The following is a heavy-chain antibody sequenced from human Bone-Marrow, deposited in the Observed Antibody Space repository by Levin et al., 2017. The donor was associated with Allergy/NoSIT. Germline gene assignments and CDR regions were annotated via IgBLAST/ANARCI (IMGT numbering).Heavy chain of an antibody. CDR3: ARSVGTTDPDYYYYYGMDV. J-gene: IGHJ6*02. V-gene: IGHV4-34*01. D-gene: IGHD1-1*01. Sequence: SETLSLTCAVYGGSFSGYYWSWIRQPPGKGLEWIGEINHSGSTNYNPSLKSRVTISVDTSKNQFSLKLSSVTAADTAVYYCARSVGTTDPDYYYYYGMDVWGQGTTVTVSS. CDR1: GGSFSGYY. CDR2: INHSGST.